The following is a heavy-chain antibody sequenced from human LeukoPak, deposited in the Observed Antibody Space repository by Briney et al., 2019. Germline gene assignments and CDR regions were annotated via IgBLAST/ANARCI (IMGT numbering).Heavy chain of an antibody. CDR3: ARVPYGGNSEVGAFDI. V-gene: IGHV3-48*01. D-gene: IGHD4-23*01. CDR1: GFTFSSYS. Sequence: GGSLRLSCAASGFTFSSYSMNWVRQAPGKGLEWVSYISSSSSTIYYADSVKGRFTISRDNSKNTLYLQMNSLRAEDTAVYYCARVPYGGNSEVGAFDIWGQGTMVTVSS. CDR2: ISSSSSTI. J-gene: IGHJ3*02.